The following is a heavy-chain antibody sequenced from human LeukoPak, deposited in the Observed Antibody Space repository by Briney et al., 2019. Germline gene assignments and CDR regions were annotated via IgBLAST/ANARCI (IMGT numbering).Heavy chain of an antibody. CDR1: GFTFSSYS. CDR2: ISSSSTYI. J-gene: IGHJ4*02. V-gene: IGHV3-21*01. CDR3: ASWEWPTGYYFDY. D-gene: IGHD3-3*01. Sequence: GGSLRLSCAASGFTFSSYSMHWVRQAPGKGLEWVSSISSSSTYIYYADSVKGRFTISRDNAKSSLYLQMNSLRAEDTAVYYCASWEWPTGYYFDYWGQGTLVTVSS.